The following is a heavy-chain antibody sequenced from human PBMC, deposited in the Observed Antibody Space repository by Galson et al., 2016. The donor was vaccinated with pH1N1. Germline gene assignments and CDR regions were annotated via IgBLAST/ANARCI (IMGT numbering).Heavy chain of an antibody. J-gene: IGHJ3*02. V-gene: IGHV4-31*03. CDR1: GGSISSTTYY. CDR3: AKVPPRPSDM. CDR2: IYYGGST. Sequence: TLSLTCTVSGGSISSTTYYWSWIRHQPGKGLEWIGYIYYGGSTYYNPSFRSRVAMSVGTSKNQVSLTLAAVTAADTAVSYCAKVPPRPSDMWGQGTMVTVTA.